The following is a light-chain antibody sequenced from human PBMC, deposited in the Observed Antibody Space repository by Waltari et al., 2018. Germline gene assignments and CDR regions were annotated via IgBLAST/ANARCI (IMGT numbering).Light chain of an antibody. V-gene: IGLV3-19*01. Sequence: SSELTQDPAVSVAMGQTVRITCQGDSLRSYYASWYQQRPGQAPILVMYDKNNRPSGVPDRFSGSNSHNTASLTITGAQAEDEASYYCHSRDASGVAGSFGGGTKLTVL. CDR2: DKN. CDR1: SLRSYY. CDR3: HSRDASGVAGS. J-gene: IGLJ2*01.